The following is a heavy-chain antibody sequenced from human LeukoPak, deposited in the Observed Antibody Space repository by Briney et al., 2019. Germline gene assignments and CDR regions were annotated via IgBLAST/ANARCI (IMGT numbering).Heavy chain of an antibody. CDR2: IYPGDSDT. V-gene: IGHV5-51*01. CDR3: ARTYYYGSGSYYSDAFDI. J-gene: IGHJ3*02. CDR1: GYSFTSYW. D-gene: IGHD3-10*01. Sequence: GESLKISCKGSGYSFTSYWIGWVRQMPGKGLEWMGIIYPGDSDTRYSPSFQVQVTISADKSISTAYLQWSSLKASDTAMYYCARTYYYGSGSYYSDAFDIWGQGTMVTVSS.